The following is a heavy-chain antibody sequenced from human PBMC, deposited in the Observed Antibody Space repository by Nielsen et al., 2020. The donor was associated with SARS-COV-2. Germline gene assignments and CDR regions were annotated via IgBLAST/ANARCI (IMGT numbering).Heavy chain of an antibody. V-gene: IGHV1-46*01. CDR3: ARDLLDYYGSGSFNGMDV. Sequence: WVRQAPGQGLEWMGIINPSGGSTSYAQKFQGRVTITRDTSASTAYMDLSSLRSEDTAVYYCARDLLDYYGSGSFNGMDVWGQGTTVTVSS. J-gene: IGHJ6*02. D-gene: IGHD3-10*01. CDR2: INPSGGST.